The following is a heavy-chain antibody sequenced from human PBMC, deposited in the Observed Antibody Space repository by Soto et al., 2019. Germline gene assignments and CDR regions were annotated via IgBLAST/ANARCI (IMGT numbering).Heavy chain of an antibody. V-gene: IGHV4-59*01. CDR3: ARKGAAASYAHYYMDV. D-gene: IGHD6-13*01. CDR2: VYYSGNT. Sequence: GKGLEWIGYVYYSGNTNYNPSLESRVTISVDTSRNQFSLNLTSATAAGTAVYYCARKGAAASYAHYYMDVWGRGTTVSVSS. J-gene: IGHJ6*03.